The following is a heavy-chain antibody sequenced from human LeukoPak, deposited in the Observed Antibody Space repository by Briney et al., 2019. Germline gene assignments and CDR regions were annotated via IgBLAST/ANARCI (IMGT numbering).Heavy chain of an antibody. Sequence: PGGSRRLSCEASGFTFVGYWMTWVRQAPGKGLEWVANINQDGSEEHYADSVKGRFTISRDNDKNSVFLQMDSLRDEDTAVYYCARDYGTDGYDLNDSWDQGTLVTVSS. CDR1: GFTFVGYW. D-gene: IGHD5-24*01. V-gene: IGHV3-7*01. J-gene: IGHJ4*02. CDR3: ARDYGTDGYDLNDS. CDR2: INQDGSEE.